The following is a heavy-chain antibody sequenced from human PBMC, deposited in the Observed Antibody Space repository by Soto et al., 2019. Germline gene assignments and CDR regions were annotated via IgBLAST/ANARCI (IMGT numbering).Heavy chain of an antibody. Sequence: QVQLVQSGAEVKKPGSSVKVSCKASGGTFSSYAISWVRQAPGQGLEWMGGVIPIFGIANYAQKFQGRVTITADESTSTADMELSSLRSEDTAVYYCARDQRIGGATVGEYYYGMDVWGQGTTVTVSS. D-gene: IGHD1-26*01. CDR1: GGTFSSYA. CDR3: ARDQRIGGATVGEYYYGMDV. CDR2: VIPIFGIA. V-gene: IGHV1-69*01. J-gene: IGHJ6*02.